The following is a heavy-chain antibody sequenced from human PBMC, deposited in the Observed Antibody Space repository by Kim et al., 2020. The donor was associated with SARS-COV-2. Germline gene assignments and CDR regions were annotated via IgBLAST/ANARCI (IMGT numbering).Heavy chain of an antibody. V-gene: IGHV4-34*01. J-gene: IGHJ1*01. CDR1: GGSFSGYY. D-gene: IGHD6-19*01. Sequence: SETLSLTCAVYGGSFSGYYWSWIRQPPGKGLEWIGEINHSGSTNYNPSLKSRVTISVDTSKNQFSLKLSSVTAADTAVYYCARVPRSPMGSGWYGYFQHWGQCTLVTVSS. CDR2: INHSGST. CDR3: ARVPRSPMGSGWYGYFQH.